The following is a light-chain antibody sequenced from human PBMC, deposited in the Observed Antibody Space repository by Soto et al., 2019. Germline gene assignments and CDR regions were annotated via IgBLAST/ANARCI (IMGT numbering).Light chain of an antibody. CDR2: KAS. CDR1: QSISSW. J-gene: IGKJ4*01. CDR3: QQYNSYPLT. Sequence: DIQMTQSPSTLSASVGYRFTITCRASQSISSWLAWYQQKTGKAPKLLIYKASSLESGVPSRFSGSGSGTEFTLTISSLQPDDFATYYCQQYNSYPLTCGGGTKVDIK. V-gene: IGKV1-5*03.